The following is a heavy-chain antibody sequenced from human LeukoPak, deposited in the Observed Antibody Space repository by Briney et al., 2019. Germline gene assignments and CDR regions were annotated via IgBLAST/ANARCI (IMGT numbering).Heavy chain of an antibody. CDR3: AIGYTSWSFDY. CDR1: GVSISNYY. J-gene: IGHJ4*02. Sequence: SETLSLTCSVSGVSISNYYWTWIRQPPGKGLEWVGYVYYSGNTNYNPSLKSRVTISVDTSKKQLSLRLTSVTAADTAVYYCAIGYTSWSFDYCGQGTLVTVSS. CDR2: VYYSGNT. D-gene: IGHD5-12*01. V-gene: IGHV4-59*01.